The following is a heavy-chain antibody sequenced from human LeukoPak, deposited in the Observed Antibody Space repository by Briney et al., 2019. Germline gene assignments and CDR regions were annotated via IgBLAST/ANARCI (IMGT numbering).Heavy chain of an antibody. D-gene: IGHD6-13*01. Sequence: SVKVSCKASGGTFSSYAISWVRQAPGQGLEWMGGIIPIFGTANYAQKFQGRVTITADESTSTAYMELSSLRSEDTAVYYCARAIAAAGILGLFDYWGQGTLVTVSS. V-gene: IGHV1-69*13. CDR2: IIPIFGTA. CDR3: ARAIAAAGILGLFDY. CDR1: GGTFSSYA. J-gene: IGHJ4*02.